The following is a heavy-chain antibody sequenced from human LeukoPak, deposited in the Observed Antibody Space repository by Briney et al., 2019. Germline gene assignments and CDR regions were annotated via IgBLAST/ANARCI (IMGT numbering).Heavy chain of an antibody. Sequence: GGSLRLSCAASGFTFSSYWMSWVRQAPGKGLEWVANIKQDGSEKYYVDSVKGRFTISRDNAKNSLYLQMNSLRAGDTAVYYCANLYYYDSSGYDAFDIWGQGTMVTVSS. CDR3: ANLYYYDSSGYDAFDI. D-gene: IGHD3-22*01. J-gene: IGHJ3*02. CDR1: GFTFSSYW. CDR2: IKQDGSEK. V-gene: IGHV3-7*01.